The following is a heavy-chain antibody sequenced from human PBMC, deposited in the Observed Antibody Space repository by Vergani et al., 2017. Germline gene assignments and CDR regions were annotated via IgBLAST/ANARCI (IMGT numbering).Heavy chain of an antibody. J-gene: IGHJ5*01. CDR1: GFTFSSHG. Sequence: QVQLVESEGGVVQPGRSLTLSCVASGFTFSSHGMHWVRQAPGKGLEWVSVIWYDGSNKYYGDSVKGRFTISRDNSKNTLYLQMNSLRVKDTAVYYCARWGNEKRLDSWGQGTLVTVSS. V-gene: IGHV3-33*01. CDR3: ARWGNEKRLDS. CDR2: IWYDGSNK. D-gene: IGHD1-1*01.